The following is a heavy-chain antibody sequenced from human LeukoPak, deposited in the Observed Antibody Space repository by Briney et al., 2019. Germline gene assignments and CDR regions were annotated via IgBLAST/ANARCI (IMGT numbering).Heavy chain of an antibody. CDR3: AKERSSKIRILTYFFDS. J-gene: IGHJ4*02. CDR1: VFTCSIYG. Sequence: GGPLRLSCAASVFTCSIYGMHWLRQSPGKGLEGVGDILFDGSIISYAESVKSRFTISRDNSTTTLYLQLNSLRAEDTAVYYCAKERSSKIRILTYFFDSWGQGTLVTVSS. D-gene: IGHD3-10*01. CDR2: ILFDGSII. V-gene: IGHV3-30*18.